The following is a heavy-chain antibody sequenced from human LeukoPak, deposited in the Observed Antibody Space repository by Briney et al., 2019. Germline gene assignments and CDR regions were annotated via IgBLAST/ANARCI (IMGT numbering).Heavy chain of an antibody. CDR2: INTDWSSR. J-gene: IGHJ4*02. CDR3: ARDSFASSGYYYGYDY. V-gene: IGHV3-74*01. Sequence: GGSLILSCAASGCTFSSYWRQGVRQAPGKGLMWGSLINTDWSSRSYAYSVKGVFTISRDNAKNTLYLQMNSLRAEDTAVYYCARDSFASSGYYYGYDYWGQGTLVTVYS. CDR1: GCTFSSYW. D-gene: IGHD3-22*01.